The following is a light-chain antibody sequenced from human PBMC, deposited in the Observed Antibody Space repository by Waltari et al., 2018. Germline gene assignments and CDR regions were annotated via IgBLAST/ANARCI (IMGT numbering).Light chain of an antibody. V-gene: IGKV3-20*01. CDR2: AAS. CDR3: QNHERLPAT. CDR1: QSVSRY. J-gene: IGKJ1*01. Sequence: WRASQSVSRYVAWEGHRPGRVARLSVYAASNRATGVQDRFSGSGFGTDFSLTISRLEHEDFAVYYCQNHERLPATFGQGPKVEIK.